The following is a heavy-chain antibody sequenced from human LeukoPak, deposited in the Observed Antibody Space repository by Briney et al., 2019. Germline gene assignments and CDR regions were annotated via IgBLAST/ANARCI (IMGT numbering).Heavy chain of an antibody. D-gene: IGHD2-21*02. CDR2: ISGNTGST. Sequence: ASIKVSCKTSGYTFIGYYIHWVRQAPGQGLEWMGWISGNTGSTNYAQKFQDRVTMTRDTSISTAYMDLNRLRSDDTAVYFCARVGPDCGGDCYSNWGQGTLVTVSS. CDR3: ARVGPDCGGDCYSN. J-gene: IGHJ4*02. V-gene: IGHV1-2*02. CDR1: GYTFIGYY.